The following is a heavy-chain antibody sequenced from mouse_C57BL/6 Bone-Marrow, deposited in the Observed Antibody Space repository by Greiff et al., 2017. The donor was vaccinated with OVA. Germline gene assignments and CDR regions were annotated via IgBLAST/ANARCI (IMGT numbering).Heavy chain of an antibody. J-gene: IGHJ2*01. V-gene: IGHV1-74*01. CDR1: GYTFTSYW. CDR2: IHPSDSDT. D-gene: IGHD1-1*01. CDR3: AVRGVTTVEATGGFDY. Sequence: QVQLKQPGAELVKPGASVKVSCKASGYTFTSYWMHWVKQRPGQGLEWIGRIHPSDSDTNYNQKFKGKATLTVDKSSSTAYMQLSSLTSEDSAVYYCAVRGVTTVEATGGFDYWGQGTTLTVSS.